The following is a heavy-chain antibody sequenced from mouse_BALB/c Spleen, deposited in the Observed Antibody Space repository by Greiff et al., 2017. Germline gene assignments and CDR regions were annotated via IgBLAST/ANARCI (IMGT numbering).Heavy chain of an antibody. V-gene: IGHV1-7*01. CDR1: GYTFTSYW. CDR2: INPSTGYT. CDR3: AREGDYDVLAY. D-gene: IGHD2-4*01. Sequence: QVQLKQSGAELAKPGASVKMSCKASGYTFTSYWMHWVKQRPGQGLEWIGYINPSTGYTEYNQKFKDKATLTADKSSSTAYMQLSSLTSEDSAVYYCAREGDYDVLAYWGQGTLVTVSA. J-gene: IGHJ3*01.